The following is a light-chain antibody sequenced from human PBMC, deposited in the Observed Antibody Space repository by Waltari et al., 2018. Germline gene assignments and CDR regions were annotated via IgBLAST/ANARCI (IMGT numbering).Light chain of an antibody. V-gene: IGLV3-21*04. Sequence: SYVLTQPPSVSVSPGKTARISCEGSNIGTKSVHWYQQKPGQAPVLVIHYDRRRPSGIPERFCGSTSGNRGALTISRVEAGDAADYFCQVWNFIQGVFGGGTRLTVL. CDR1: NIGTKS. CDR3: QVWNFIQGV. CDR2: YDR. J-gene: IGLJ3*02.